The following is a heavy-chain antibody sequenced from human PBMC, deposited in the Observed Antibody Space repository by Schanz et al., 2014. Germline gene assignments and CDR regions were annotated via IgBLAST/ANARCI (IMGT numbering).Heavy chain of an antibody. CDR1: RLNFNNAW. D-gene: IGHD3-3*01. CDR2: IAGDGGGP. Sequence: EVQLEESGGGLVKPGGSLKLSCAASRLNFNNAWMHWVRQAPGKGLEWVSVIAGDGGGPNYVDSVKGRFTISRDNSDNTLDLQMNNLRAEDTAVYYCARGSGTFDSWGQGTLVTVSS. V-gene: IGHV3-23*04. CDR3: ARGSGTFDS. J-gene: IGHJ4*02.